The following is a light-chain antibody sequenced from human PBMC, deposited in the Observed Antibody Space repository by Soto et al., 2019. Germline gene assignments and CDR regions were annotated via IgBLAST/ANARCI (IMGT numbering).Light chain of an antibody. V-gene: IGKV3-20*01. Sequence: EIVLTQSPDTLSLSPGERATLSCRASQSFSSRNLAWYQLKRGRTPRLLIFDASSRAIGIPDRFSGSGSGTDFTLTISRLEPEDFAVYYCQHYGSSTGTFGPGTKVEI. J-gene: IGKJ1*01. CDR1: QSFSSRN. CDR3: QHYGSSTGT. CDR2: DAS.